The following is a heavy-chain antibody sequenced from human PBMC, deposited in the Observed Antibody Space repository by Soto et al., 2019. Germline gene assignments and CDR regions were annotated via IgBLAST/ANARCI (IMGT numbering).Heavy chain of an antibody. CDR1: GFIFDNHW. J-gene: IGHJ4*02. D-gene: IGHD2-8*01. CDR3: PRALNA. CDR2: INPDGSEE. V-gene: IGHV3-7*01. Sequence: GGSLRLSCIASGFIFDNHWMDWVRQTPGKGLEWVANINPDGSEEHYVDSVKGRFTISRDNTKNSLYLQMSSLTVEDSALYYCPRALNAWGQGTQVTVSS.